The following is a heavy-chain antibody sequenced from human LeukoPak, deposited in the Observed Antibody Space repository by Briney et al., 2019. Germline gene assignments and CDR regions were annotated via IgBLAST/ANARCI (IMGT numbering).Heavy chain of an antibody. CDR2: ISGSGGST. D-gene: IGHD4-23*01. CDR3: AKTKSYGGNSGFDY. Sequence: GGSLRLSCAASGFTFSTYAMSWVRQAPGKGLEWVSAISGSGGSTYYADSVKGRFTISRDNSKNTLYLQMNSLRAEDTAVYYCAKTKSYGGNSGFDYWGQGTLVTVSS. J-gene: IGHJ4*02. V-gene: IGHV3-23*01. CDR1: GFTFSTYA.